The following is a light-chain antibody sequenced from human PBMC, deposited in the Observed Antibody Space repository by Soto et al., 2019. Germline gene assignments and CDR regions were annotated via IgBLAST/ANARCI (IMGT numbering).Light chain of an antibody. Sequence: QSVLTQPPSVSGAPGQRVTISCTGSSSNIGAGYDVHWYQQLPGTAPKLLIYLNNNRPSGVPDRFSGSKSGTSASLAITGLQAEDEADYYCQSYASSLSAWVFGGGTKLTVL. CDR3: QSYASSLSAWV. V-gene: IGLV1-40*01. CDR1: SSNIGAGYD. J-gene: IGLJ3*02. CDR2: LNN.